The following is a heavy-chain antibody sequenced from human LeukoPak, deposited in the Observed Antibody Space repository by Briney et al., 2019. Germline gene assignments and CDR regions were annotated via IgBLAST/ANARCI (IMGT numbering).Heavy chain of an antibody. CDR1: GFTFSSYG. D-gene: IGHD3-10*01. Sequence: PGESLRLSCAASGFTFSSYGMHWVRQAPGKGLEWVAVISYDGSNKYYADSVKGRFTISRDNSKNTLYLQMNSLRAEDTAVYYCAKDRVLLWFGELSLLDAFDYWGQGTLVTVSS. J-gene: IGHJ4*02. CDR3: AKDRVLLWFGELSLLDAFDY. CDR2: ISYDGSNK. V-gene: IGHV3-30*18.